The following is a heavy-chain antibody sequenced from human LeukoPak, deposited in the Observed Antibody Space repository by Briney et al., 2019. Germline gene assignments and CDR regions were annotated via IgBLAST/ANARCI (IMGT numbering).Heavy chain of an antibody. J-gene: IGHJ4*02. CDR1: GFIFSSYS. V-gene: IGHV3-48*04. Sequence: GGSLRLSCAASGFIFSSYSMNWVHQAPGKGLEWVSYISSSGSTIYYADSVKGQFTISRDNAKNSLYLQMNSLRAEDTAVYYCAKEVFGVVIIGIDYWGQGTLVTVSS. CDR3: AKEVFGVVIIGIDY. CDR2: ISSSGSTI. D-gene: IGHD3-3*01.